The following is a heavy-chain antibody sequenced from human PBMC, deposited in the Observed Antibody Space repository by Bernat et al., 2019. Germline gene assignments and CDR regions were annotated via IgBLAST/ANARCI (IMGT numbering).Heavy chain of an antibody. V-gene: IGHV3-21*01. Sequence: EVLLVESGGGLVKPGGSLRLSCAASGFTFSTYSMIWVRQAPGKGLEWVSCISSTSIYIYYADSVKGRFTISRDNAKNSLYLQMNSLRAEDTAVYYCARAGYGDYGFDYCGQGALVTVSS. D-gene: IGHD4-17*01. CDR1: GFTFSTYS. CDR2: ISSTSIYI. J-gene: IGHJ4*02. CDR3: ARAGYGDYGFDY.